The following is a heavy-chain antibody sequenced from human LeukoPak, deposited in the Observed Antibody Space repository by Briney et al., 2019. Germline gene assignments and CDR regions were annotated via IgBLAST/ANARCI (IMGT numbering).Heavy chain of an antibody. V-gene: IGHV3-66*04. J-gene: IGHJ4*02. Sequence: GGSLRLSCAASGFTVSSNYMSWVRQAPGKGLEWVSVIYSGGSTNYADSVKGRFTISRDNSKNTLYLQMNSLRAEDTAVYYCAKRDYGDGSRYYFDYWGQGTLVTVSS. CDR1: GFTVSSNY. D-gene: IGHD4-17*01. CDR2: IYSGGST. CDR3: AKRDYGDGSRYYFDY.